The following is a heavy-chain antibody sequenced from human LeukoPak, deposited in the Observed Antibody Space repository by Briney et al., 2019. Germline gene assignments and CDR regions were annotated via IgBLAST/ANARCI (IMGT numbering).Heavy chain of an antibody. J-gene: IGHJ4*02. D-gene: IGHD2-2*01. CDR3: AKVSRFAVVPAAMLDY. CDR2: ISGSGDIT. CDR1: GFTFRSYA. V-gene: IGHV3-23*01. Sequence: GGSLRLACAASGFTFRSYAMSWVRQAPGKGLEWVSAISGSGDITYYADSVKGRFTMSRDNFKNTLYLQMNSLRAEDTAVYYCAKVSRFAVVPAAMLDYWGQGIQVTVSS.